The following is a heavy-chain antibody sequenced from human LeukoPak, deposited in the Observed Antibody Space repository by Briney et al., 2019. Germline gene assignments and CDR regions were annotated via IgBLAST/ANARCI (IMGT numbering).Heavy chain of an antibody. CDR3: ARDKQLVLTYYMDV. CDR2: ISSGSSYI. J-gene: IGHJ6*03. D-gene: IGHD6-6*01. V-gene: IGHV3-21*01. Sequence: GGSLRLSCAASGFTFSSYTMNWVRQAPGKGLEWVSSISSGSSYIYYADSVKGRFTISRDNAKNSLYLQMHSLRAEDTAVYYCARDKQLVLTYYMDVWGKGTTVTVSS. CDR1: GFTFSSYT.